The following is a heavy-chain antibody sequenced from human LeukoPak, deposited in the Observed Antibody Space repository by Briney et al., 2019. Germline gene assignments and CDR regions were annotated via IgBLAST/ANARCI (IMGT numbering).Heavy chain of an antibody. CDR3: AKDYYDDRDYYYGALQH. Sequence: GGSLRLSCTVSGFSLRHDAMSWVRQAPGKGLEWVSGIGGAGDRIHYADSVRGRFTISKDISEATLYLQMSSLRAEDTAVYYCAKDYYDDRDYYYGALQHWGQGTLVTVSS. D-gene: IGHD3-22*01. V-gene: IGHV3-23*01. CDR2: IGGAGDRI. CDR1: GFSLRHDA. J-gene: IGHJ1*01.